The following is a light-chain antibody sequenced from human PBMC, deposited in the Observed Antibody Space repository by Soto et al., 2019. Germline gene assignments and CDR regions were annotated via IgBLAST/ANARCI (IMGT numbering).Light chain of an antibody. V-gene: IGLV2-14*01. CDR1: SSDVGGYNF. CDR3: SSYTSISTYV. CDR2: DVT. J-gene: IGLJ1*01. Sequence: QSVXTQPASVSGSPGQSITISCTGTSSDVGGYNFVSWYQQHPDKAPKLMIYDVTNRPSGVSNRFSGSKSGNTASLTISGLQAEDEADYYCSSYTSISTYVFGTGTKVTVL.